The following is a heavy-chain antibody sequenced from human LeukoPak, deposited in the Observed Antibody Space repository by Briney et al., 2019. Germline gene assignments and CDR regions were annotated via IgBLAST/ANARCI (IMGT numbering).Heavy chain of an antibody. CDR1: GGTFSSYA. Sequence: EASVKVSCKASGGTFSSYAISWVRQAPGQGLEWMGRIIPILGIANYAQKFQGRVTMTTDTSTSTAYMELRSLRSDDTAVYYCARVRSKGVPAAMAYWGQGTLVTVSS. CDR2: IIPILGIA. J-gene: IGHJ4*02. CDR3: ARVRSKGVPAAMAY. D-gene: IGHD2-2*01. V-gene: IGHV1-69*04.